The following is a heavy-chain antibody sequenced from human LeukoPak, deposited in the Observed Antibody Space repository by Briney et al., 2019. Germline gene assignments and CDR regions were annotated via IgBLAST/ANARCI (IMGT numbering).Heavy chain of an antibody. Sequence: GGSLRLSCAASGFTFSSYWMSWVRQAPGKGLEWVANIKQDGSEKYYVDSVKGRFTISRDNAKNSLYLQMNSLRAEDTAVYYCARLIAVGVGGFDYWGQGTLVTVSS. J-gene: IGHJ4*02. CDR2: IKQDGSEK. CDR1: GFTFSSYW. D-gene: IGHD6-19*01. V-gene: IGHV3-7*01. CDR3: ARLIAVGVGGFDY.